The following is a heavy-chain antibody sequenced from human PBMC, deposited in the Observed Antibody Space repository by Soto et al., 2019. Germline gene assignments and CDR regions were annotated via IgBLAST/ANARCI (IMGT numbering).Heavy chain of an antibody. CDR2: IYHSGST. V-gene: IGHV4-4*02. J-gene: IGHJ5*02. CDR1: GGSISSSNW. D-gene: IGHD6-13*01. Sequence: SETLSLTCAVSGGSISSSNWWSWVRQPPGKGLEWIGEIYHSGSTNYNPSLKSRVTISVDPSKNQFSLKLTSVTAADMAMYYCARPKTIGAAAGKGWFDPWGQGTLVTVSS. CDR3: ARPKTIGAAAGKGWFDP.